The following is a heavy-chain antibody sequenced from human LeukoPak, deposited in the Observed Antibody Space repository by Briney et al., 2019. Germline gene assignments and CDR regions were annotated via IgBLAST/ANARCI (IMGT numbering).Heavy chain of an antibody. Sequence: SETLSLTCAVSGVSISSSNWWSWVRQPPGKGLKWIGEIYHSGSTNYNPSLKSRVTISVDKSKNQFSLKLSSVTAADTAVYYCASLYCSSTSCYSYFDYWGQGTLVTVSS. D-gene: IGHD2-2*02. V-gene: IGHV4-4*02. CDR2: IYHSGST. J-gene: IGHJ4*02. CDR3: ASLYCSSTSCYSYFDY. CDR1: GVSISSSNW.